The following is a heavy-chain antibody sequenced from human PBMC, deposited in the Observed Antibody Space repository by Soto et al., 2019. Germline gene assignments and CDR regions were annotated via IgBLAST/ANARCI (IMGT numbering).Heavy chain of an antibody. D-gene: IGHD3-3*01. CDR2: ISAYNGNT. Sequence: ASVKVSCKAPGYTFTSYGISWVRQAPGQGLEWMGWISAYNGNTNYAQKLQGRVTMTTDTSTSTDYMELRSLRSDDTAVYYCARAWYYDFWSGYYPSYYYYGMDVWGQGTTVTVSS. V-gene: IGHV1-18*04. CDR1: GYTFTSYG. J-gene: IGHJ6*02. CDR3: ARAWYYDFWSGYYPSYYYYGMDV.